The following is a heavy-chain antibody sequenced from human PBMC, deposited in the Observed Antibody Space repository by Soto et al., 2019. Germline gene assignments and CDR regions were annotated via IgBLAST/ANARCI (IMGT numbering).Heavy chain of an antibody. V-gene: IGHV3-30*18. Sequence: HPGGSLRLSCAASGFTISSYGMHWVRQAPGKGLEWVAVISYDGSKKYYADSVKGRFTISRDNSKNTLYLQMHSLRTEDTAVYSCAKDMSQWLAPNHWGLGTLVTVSS. CDR1: GFTISSYG. J-gene: IGHJ5*02. D-gene: IGHD6-19*01. CDR2: ISYDGSKK. CDR3: AKDMSQWLAPNH.